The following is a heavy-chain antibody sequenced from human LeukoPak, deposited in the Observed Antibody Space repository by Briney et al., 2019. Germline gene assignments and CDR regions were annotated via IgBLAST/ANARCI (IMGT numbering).Heavy chain of an antibody. CDR2: ISGSADST. D-gene: IGHD2-15*01. CDR3: AKGRGFCSGGSCYYYYYIDV. Sequence: GGSLRLSCAASGFTFSSYAMSWVRQAPGKGLEWVSGISGSADSTYYADSVKGRFTISRDNSKNTLFLQMNSLRAEDTALYYCAKGRGFCSGGSCYYYYYIDVWGKGTTVTVSS. V-gene: IGHV3-23*01. J-gene: IGHJ6*03. CDR1: GFTFSSYA.